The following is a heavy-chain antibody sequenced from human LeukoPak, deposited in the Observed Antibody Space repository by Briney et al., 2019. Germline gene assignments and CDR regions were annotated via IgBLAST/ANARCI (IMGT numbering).Heavy chain of an antibody. Sequence: GGSLRLSCAASGFTFSSYAMHWVRQASGKRLEYVSAISPSGDWTWYADSVKGRFTISRDNSKNTMYLQMGSLRPEDMGVYYCARAFRPASDPHDFYDFWGRGTTVTVSS. CDR2: ISPSGDWT. J-gene: IGHJ3*01. D-gene: IGHD3/OR15-3a*01. CDR3: ARAFRPASDPHDFYDF. CDR1: GFTFSSYA. V-gene: IGHV3-64*02.